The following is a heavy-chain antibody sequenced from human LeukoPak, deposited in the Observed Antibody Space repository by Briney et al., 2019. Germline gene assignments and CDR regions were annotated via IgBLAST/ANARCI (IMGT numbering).Heavy chain of an antibody. D-gene: IGHD2-2*01. J-gene: IGHJ4*02. V-gene: IGHV1-69*04. Sequence: SVKVSCKASGGTFSSYAISWVRQAPGQGLEWMGRIIPILGIANYAQKFQGRVTITADKSTTTAYMELSSLRSEDTAVYYCARGVYCSSTSCYGRQFDYWGQGTLVTVSS. CDR1: GGTFSSYA. CDR3: ARGVYCSSTSCYGRQFDY. CDR2: IIPILGIA.